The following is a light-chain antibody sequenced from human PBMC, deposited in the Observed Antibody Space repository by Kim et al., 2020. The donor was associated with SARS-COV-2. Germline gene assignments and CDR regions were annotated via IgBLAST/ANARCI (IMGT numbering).Light chain of an antibody. Sequence: VPPGQTSSITFSGDKLGDKYACWYQQKPGQSPVLVIYQASKRPSGIPERFSGSNSGNTATLTISGTQAMDEADYYCQAWDSSIVVFGGGTQLTVL. CDR2: QAS. V-gene: IGLV3-1*01. CDR3: QAWDSSIVV. CDR1: KLGDKY. J-gene: IGLJ2*01.